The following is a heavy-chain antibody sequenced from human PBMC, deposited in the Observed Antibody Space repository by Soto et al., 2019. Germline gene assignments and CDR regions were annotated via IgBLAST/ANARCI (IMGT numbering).Heavy chain of an antibody. D-gene: IGHD3-22*01. V-gene: IGHV5-51*01. Sequence: PGESLKISCKGSGYSFTSYWIGWVRQMPGKGLEWMGIIYPGDSDTRYSPSFQGQVTISADKSISTAYLQWSSLKASDTAMYYYARQVEAYYYDSSGYPVAHFDYWGQGTLVTVSS. CDR2: IYPGDSDT. CDR1: GYSFTSYW. CDR3: ARQVEAYYYDSSGYPVAHFDY. J-gene: IGHJ4*02.